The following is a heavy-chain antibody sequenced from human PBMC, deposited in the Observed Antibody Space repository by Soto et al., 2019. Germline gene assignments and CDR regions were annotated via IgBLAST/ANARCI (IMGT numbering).Heavy chain of an antibody. J-gene: IGHJ4*02. Sequence: TLSLTCPVSGGSIRRYYCSRILQPPGKGLEWIVDISYSVRTNYNPSLKSRVTISVDTSKNQFSLKLSSVTAADTAVYYCASGTNWTPTKIDYWGQGTLVPESS. D-gene: IGHD1-1*01. CDR3: ASGTNWTPTKIDY. CDR1: GGSIRRYY. CDR2: ISYSVRT. V-gene: IGHV4-59*01.